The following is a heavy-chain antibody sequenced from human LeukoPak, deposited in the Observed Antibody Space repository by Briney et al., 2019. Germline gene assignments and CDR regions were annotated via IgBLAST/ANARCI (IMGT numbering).Heavy chain of an antibody. CDR2: IKKDGSEK. CDR3: AKEMTTVTTCFDY. CDR1: GFTFSNYW. V-gene: IGHV3-7*01. D-gene: IGHD4-17*01. Sequence: SGGSLRLSCAASGFTFSNYWMSWVRQAPGKGLEWVANIKKDGSEKHYVDSVKGRFTISRDNAKNSLYLQMSSLRAEDTAVYYCAKEMTTVTTCFDYWGQGTLVTVSS. J-gene: IGHJ4*02.